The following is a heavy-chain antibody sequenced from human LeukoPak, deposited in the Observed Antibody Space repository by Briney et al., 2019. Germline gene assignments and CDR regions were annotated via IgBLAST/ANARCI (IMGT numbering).Heavy chain of an antibody. CDR2: INPNSGGK. J-gene: IGHJ6*03. V-gene: IGHV1-2*02. D-gene: IGHD4-11*01. Sequence: ASVKVSCKASGYTFTGYYMHWVRQAPGQGLEWMGWINPNSGGKNYAQKFQGRVIMTRDTSISTAYMELSRLRSDDTAVYYCARGPTVTTRARDWYYYYYMDVWGKGTTVTVSS. CDR3: ARGPTVTTRARDWYYYYYMDV. CDR1: GYTFTGYY.